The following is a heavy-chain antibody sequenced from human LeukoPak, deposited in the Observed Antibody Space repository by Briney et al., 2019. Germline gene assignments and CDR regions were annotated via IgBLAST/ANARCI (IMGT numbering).Heavy chain of an antibody. J-gene: IGHJ4*02. CDR3: VRLRRNSDTSGYYYYYDF. D-gene: IGHD3-22*01. CDR1: GYTFSSFS. V-gene: IGHV3-21*01. CDR2: ISVRSNYI. Sequence: PGGSLRLSCAASGYTFSSFSINWVRQAPGKGLEWVSSISVRSNYIYYADSVRGRFTISRDDARDSLYLQMNSLSAEDTAVYYCVRLRRNSDTSGYYYYYDFWGQGTLVTVSS.